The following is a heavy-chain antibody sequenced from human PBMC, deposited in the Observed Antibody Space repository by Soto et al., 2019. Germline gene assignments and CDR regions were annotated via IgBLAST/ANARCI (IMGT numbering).Heavy chain of an antibody. Sequence: PGGSLRLSCADSGFPFSSYDMSWVRQAPEKGLEWVSALSDSGVSPYYADSVKGRFTISRDNSKNTLYLQMDSLRVEDTALYYCAKMTSDSYGRNYGMDVWGQGTTVTVSS. V-gene: IGHV3-23*01. D-gene: IGHD5-18*01. CDR1: GFPFSSYD. CDR3: AKMTSDSYGRNYGMDV. J-gene: IGHJ6*02. CDR2: LSDSGVSP.